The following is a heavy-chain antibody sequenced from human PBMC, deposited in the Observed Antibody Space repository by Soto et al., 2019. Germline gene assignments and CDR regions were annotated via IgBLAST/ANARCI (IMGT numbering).Heavy chain of an antibody. CDR2: INPNSGGT. J-gene: IGHJ6*02. D-gene: IGHD2-2*01. CDR3: ARDAQDCSSTSCYPPLFYYYYGMDV. V-gene: IGHV1-2*04. Sequence: ASVKVSCKASGYTFTGYYMHWVRQAPGQGLEWMGWINPNSGGTNYAQKFQGWVTMTRDTSISTAYMELSRLRSDDTAVYYCARDAQDCSSTSCYPPLFYYYYGMDVWGQGTTVTVSS. CDR1: GYTFTGYY.